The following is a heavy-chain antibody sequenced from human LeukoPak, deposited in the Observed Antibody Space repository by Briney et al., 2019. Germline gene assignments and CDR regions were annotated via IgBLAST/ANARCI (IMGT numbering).Heavy chain of an antibody. CDR1: GGSISSADYY. J-gene: IGHJ5*02. CDR2: IDTSGSA. CDR3: ARDRGRMVYAVWFDP. V-gene: IGHV4-61*02. D-gene: IGHD2-8*01. Sequence: SETLSLTCTVSGGSISSADYYWSWIRQPAGKGLEWVGRIDTSGSATYSPSLKSRVTISIDTSKNQFSLKLGSVTAADTAVYYCARDRGRMVYAVWFDPWGQGTLVTVSP.